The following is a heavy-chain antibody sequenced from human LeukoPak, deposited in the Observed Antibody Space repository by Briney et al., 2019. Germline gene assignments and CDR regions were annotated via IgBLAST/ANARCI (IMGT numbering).Heavy chain of an antibody. J-gene: IGHJ4*02. CDR2: IKQDGSEK. CDR1: GFTFNSYW. V-gene: IGHV3-7*03. CDR3: GASVFW. Sequence: GGSLRLSCAASGFTFNSYWMSWVRQAPGKGLEWVANIKQDGSEKNCVDSVKGRFTISRDNAKNSLYPEMNSLRAEDSAVYCCGASVFWWGQGTLVTVSS. D-gene: IGHD3-3*01.